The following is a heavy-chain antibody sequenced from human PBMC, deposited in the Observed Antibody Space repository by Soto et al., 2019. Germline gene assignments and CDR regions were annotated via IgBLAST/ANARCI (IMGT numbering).Heavy chain of an antibody. Sequence: PGGSLRRSCAASGFTFSSYAMSWVRQAPGEGLEWVSAISGSGDTTYYADSVKGRFTISRDNSKNTLYLQMNSLRAEDTAVYYCAIAYSYAHFETWGKGTMVTVSS. V-gene: IGHV3-23*01. CDR1: GFTFSSYA. D-gene: IGHD5-18*01. CDR3: AIAYSYAHFET. J-gene: IGHJ5*02. CDR2: ISGSGDTT.